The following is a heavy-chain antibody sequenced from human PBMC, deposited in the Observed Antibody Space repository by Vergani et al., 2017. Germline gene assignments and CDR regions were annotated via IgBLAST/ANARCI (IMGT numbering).Heavy chain of an antibody. D-gene: IGHD6-6*01. CDR2: IDPSDSYT. Sequence: EVQLVQSGAEVKKPGESLRISCKGSGYSFTSYWISLVRQMPGKGLEWMGRIDPSDSYTNYSPSFQGHVTISADKSISTAYLQWSSLKASDTAMYYCAGPLRQLDSYYYGMDVWGQGTTVTVSS. CDR3: AGPLRQLDSYYYGMDV. J-gene: IGHJ6*02. V-gene: IGHV5-10-1*01. CDR1: GYSFTSYW.